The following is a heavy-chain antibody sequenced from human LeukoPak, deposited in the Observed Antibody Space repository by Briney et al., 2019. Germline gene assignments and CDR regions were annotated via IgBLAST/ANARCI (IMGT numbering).Heavy chain of an antibody. J-gene: IGHJ4*02. CDR1: GFTFSTYG. CDR2: ISYDGSNK. D-gene: IGHD3-22*01. Sequence: PGGSLRLSCAASGFTFSTYGMHWVRQAPGKGLEWVAVISYDGSNKYYADSVKGRFTISRDNSKNTLYLQMNSLRAEDTAVYYCAKGHYVSSGYWLDYWGQGTLVTVSS. V-gene: IGHV3-30*18. CDR3: AKGHYVSSGYWLDY.